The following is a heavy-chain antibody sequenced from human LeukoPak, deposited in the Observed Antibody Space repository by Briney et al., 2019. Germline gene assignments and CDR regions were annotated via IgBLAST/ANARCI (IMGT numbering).Heavy chain of an antibody. CDR2: IWYDGSNK. D-gene: IGHD3-10*01. Sequence: GGSLRLSCAASGFTFSSYGMHRVRQAPGKGLEWVAVIWYDGSNKYYADSVKGRFTISRDNSKNTLYLQMNSLRAEDTAVYYCARRGRHYYGSGSYYYYYGMDVWGQGTTVTVSS. J-gene: IGHJ6*02. CDR1: GFTFSSYG. CDR3: ARRGRHYYGSGSYYYYYGMDV. V-gene: IGHV3-33*01.